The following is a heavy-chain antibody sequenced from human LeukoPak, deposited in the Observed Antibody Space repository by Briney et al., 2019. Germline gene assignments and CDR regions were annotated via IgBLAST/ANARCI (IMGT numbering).Heavy chain of an antibody. J-gene: IGHJ4*02. Sequence: GGSLRLSCAASGFTFSTYGMHWVRQAPGKGLEWVAVIWYDGSIKNYADSVKSRFTISRDNSKNTVYLQMDSLRAEDTALYYCARGQQLVKTDWGQGTLVTVSS. CDR3: ARGQQLVKTD. CDR1: GFTFSTYG. V-gene: IGHV3-33*01. CDR2: IWYDGSIK. D-gene: IGHD6-13*01.